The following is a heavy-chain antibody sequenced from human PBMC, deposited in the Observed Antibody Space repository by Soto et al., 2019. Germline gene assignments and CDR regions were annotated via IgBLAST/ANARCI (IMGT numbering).Heavy chain of an antibody. CDR2: ISSSSSTI. Sequence: GSLRLSCAASGFTFSSYSMNWVRQAPGKGLEWVSYISSSSSTIYYADSVKGRFTISRDNAKNSLYLQMNSLRAEDTAVYYCARGTPPMVRVISAFDIWGQGTMVTVS. D-gene: IGHD3-10*01. CDR3: ARGTPPMVRVISAFDI. V-gene: IGHV3-48*01. CDR1: GFTFSSYS. J-gene: IGHJ3*02.